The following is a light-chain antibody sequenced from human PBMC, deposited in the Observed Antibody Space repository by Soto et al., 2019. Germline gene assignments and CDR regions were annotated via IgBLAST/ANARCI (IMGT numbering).Light chain of an antibody. CDR1: QSLVPSNGYNY. CDR3: MQALQTPWT. V-gene: IGKV2-28*01. Sequence: DVLMTQSPLSLPVTPGEPASISCRSSQSLVPSNGYNYLDWYLRKPGQSPQLLIYLGSNRASGVPDRFSGSGSGTDFTLKISRVEAEDVGVYYCMQALQTPWTFGQGTKVDI. J-gene: IGKJ1*01. CDR2: LGS.